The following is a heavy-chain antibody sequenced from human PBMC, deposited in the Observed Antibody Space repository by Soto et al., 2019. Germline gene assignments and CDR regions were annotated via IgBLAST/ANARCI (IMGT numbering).Heavy chain of an antibody. J-gene: IGHJ4*02. Sequence: ASVKASCKASGYTFTSYAMHWVRQAPGQRLEWMGWINAGNGNTKYSQKFQGRVTITRDTSASTAYMELSSLRSEDTAVYYCASYRITMVRGVIPALDYWGQGTLVTVSS. CDR2: INAGNGNT. D-gene: IGHD3-10*01. V-gene: IGHV1-3*01. CDR3: ASYRITMVRGVIPALDY. CDR1: GYTFTSYA.